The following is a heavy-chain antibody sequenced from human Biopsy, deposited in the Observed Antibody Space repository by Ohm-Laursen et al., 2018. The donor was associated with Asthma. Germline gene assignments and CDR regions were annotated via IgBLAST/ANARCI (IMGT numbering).Heavy chain of an antibody. CDR2: IYYSGST. Sequence: TLSLTCTVSYGSITSGGYYWTWIRQHPGKGLEWIGFIYYSGSTYYNPSPKSRVSISIDTSKNQFSLKLSSVTAADTAVYYCARAQDYYDSGGYYRSFDYWGQGTLVTVSS. V-gene: IGHV4-31*03. CDR3: ARAQDYYDSGGYYRSFDY. J-gene: IGHJ4*02. D-gene: IGHD3-22*01. CDR1: YGSITSGGYY.